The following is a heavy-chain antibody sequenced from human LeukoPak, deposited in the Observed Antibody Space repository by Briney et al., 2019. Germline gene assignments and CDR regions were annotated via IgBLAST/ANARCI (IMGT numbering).Heavy chain of an antibody. J-gene: IGHJ4*02. V-gene: IGHV4-39*07. D-gene: IGHD6-13*01. CDR2: IYYSGST. CDR1: GGSISSSSYY. CDR3: ARGGPSHSSSWQYYFDY. Sequence: PSETLSLTCTVSGGSISSSSYYWGWIRQPPGKGLEWIGSIYYSGSTYYNPSLKSRVTISVDTSKNQFSLKLSSVTAADTAVYYCARGGPSHSSSWQYYFDYWGQGTLVTVSS.